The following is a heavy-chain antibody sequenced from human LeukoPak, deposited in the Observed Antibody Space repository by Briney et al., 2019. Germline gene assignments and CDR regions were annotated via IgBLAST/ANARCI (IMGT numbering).Heavy chain of an antibody. CDR3: ARDQGPGRDNWFDP. Sequence: SETLSLTCTVSGGSISSHYLSWIRQPPGKGLEWIGYIYYSGSTNYNPSLKSRVTISVDTSKNQFSLKLSSVTAADTAVYYCARDQGPGRDNWFDPWGQGTLVTVSS. J-gene: IGHJ5*02. CDR2: IYYSGST. V-gene: IGHV4-59*11. CDR1: GGSISSHY.